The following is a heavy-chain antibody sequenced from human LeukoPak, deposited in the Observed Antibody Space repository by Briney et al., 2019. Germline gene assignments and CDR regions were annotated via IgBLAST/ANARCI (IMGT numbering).Heavy chain of an antibody. V-gene: IGHV3-49*04. CDR2: IRSKLYGGSA. J-gene: IGHJ5*02. D-gene: IGHD4-11*01. CDR3: ARGGSDYFNYEFPS. CDR1: GFTFGEYA. Sequence: GGSLRLSCAASGFTFGEYALSWVRQAPGKGLEWIGFIRSKLYGGSAEYAASVKGKFIISRDDSKSIAYLQMNSLKIADTAVYYCARGGSDYFNYEFPSWGQGTLVIVSS.